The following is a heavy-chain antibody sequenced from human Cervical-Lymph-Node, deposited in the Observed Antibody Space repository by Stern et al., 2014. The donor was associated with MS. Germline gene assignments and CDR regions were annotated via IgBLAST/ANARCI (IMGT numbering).Heavy chain of an antibody. CDR3: ARQRYFDY. CDR1: GYTFTSYW. V-gene: IGHV5-51*01. J-gene: IGHJ4*02. CDR2: IFPGGSDI. Sequence: VQLVQSGPEVKRPGESLKISCQASGYTFTSYWIGWVRQMPGKGLEWIAIIFPGGSDIRYSPSFQGQVTISAEKSRSTAYLQGNNLKASDTAIYYCARQRYFDYWGQGTLVTVSS.